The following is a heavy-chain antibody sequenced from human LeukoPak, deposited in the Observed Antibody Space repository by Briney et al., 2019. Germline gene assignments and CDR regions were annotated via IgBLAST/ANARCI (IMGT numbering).Heavy chain of an antibody. CDR2: INQDGNEK. CDR3: ARLRYTYGKNFDY. Sequence: GGSLRLSCAASGFTFRAYWMSWVRQAPGKGLEWVAYINQDGNEKDYVDSVKGRFTISRDNARNSLYLQMNTLRAEDTAVYFCARLRYTYGKNFDYWGQGALVTVSS. D-gene: IGHD5-18*01. V-gene: IGHV3-7*01. J-gene: IGHJ4*02. CDR1: GFTFRAYW.